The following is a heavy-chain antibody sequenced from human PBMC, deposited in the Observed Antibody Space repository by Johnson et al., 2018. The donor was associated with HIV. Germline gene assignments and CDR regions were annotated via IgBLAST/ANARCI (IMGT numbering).Heavy chain of an antibody. Sequence: QVQLVESGGRVVRPGGSLRLSCAASGFTVSSNYMSWVRQAPGKGLEWVAVISYDGSNKYYADSVKGRFTISRDNSKNTLYLQMNSLRAEETALYYCAKEQLLRAFDIWGQGTMVTVSS. CDR2: ISYDGSNK. CDR1: GFTVSSNY. D-gene: IGHD2-15*01. J-gene: IGHJ3*02. V-gene: IGHV3-30*18. CDR3: AKEQLLRAFDI.